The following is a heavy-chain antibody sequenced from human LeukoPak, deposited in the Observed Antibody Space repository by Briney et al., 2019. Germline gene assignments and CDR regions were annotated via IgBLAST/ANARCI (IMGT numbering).Heavy chain of an antibody. D-gene: IGHD4-17*01. V-gene: IGHV4-34*01. Sequence: SETLSLTCAVYGGSFSGYYWSWIRQPPGKGLQWIGEINHSGSTNYNPSLKSRVTISVDTSKNQFSLKLSSVTAADTAVYYCAREWRDYGDYSHYYYGMDVWGQGTTVTVSS. CDR1: GGSFSGYY. J-gene: IGHJ6*02. CDR2: INHSGST. CDR3: AREWRDYGDYSHYYYGMDV.